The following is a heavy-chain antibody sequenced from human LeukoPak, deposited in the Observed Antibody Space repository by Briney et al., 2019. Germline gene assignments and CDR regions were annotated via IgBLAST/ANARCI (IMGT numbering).Heavy chain of an antibody. Sequence: SVKVSCKASGGTFSSYAISWVRQAPGQGLEWMGRIIPIFGIANYAQKLQGRVTITADKSTSTAYMELSSLRSEDTAVYHCAIRYGSGTVGVLDPWGQGTLVTVSS. J-gene: IGHJ5*02. CDR1: GGTFSSYA. V-gene: IGHV1-69*04. CDR2: IIPIFGIA. D-gene: IGHD3-10*01. CDR3: AIRYGSGTVGVLDP.